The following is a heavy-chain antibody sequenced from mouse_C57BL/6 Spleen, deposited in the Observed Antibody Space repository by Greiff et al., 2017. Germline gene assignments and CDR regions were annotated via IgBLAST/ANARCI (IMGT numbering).Heavy chain of an antibody. Sequence: VQLQQSGAELVKPGASVKLSCTASGFNIKDYYMHWVKQRPDQGLEWIGRIDPEDGETTYAPKFQGQATITADTSSNTAYLQLSSLTSEDTAVYYCARSSSYVGFAYWGQGTLVTVSA. J-gene: IGHJ3*01. V-gene: IGHV14-2*01. CDR2: IDPEDGET. CDR1: GFNIKDYY. CDR3: ARSSSYVGFAY. D-gene: IGHD1-1*01.